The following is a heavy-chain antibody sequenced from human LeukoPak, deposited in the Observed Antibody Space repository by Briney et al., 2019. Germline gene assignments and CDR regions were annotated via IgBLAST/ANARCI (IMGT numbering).Heavy chain of an antibody. V-gene: IGHV1-69*05. D-gene: IGHD2-2*01. J-gene: IGHJ5*02. CDR3: ARVVIGGGSSTSARSNQWFDP. CDR2: IIPIFGTA. CDR1: GGTFSSYA. Sequence: GASVKVSCKASGGTFSSYAISWVRQAPGQGLEWMGGIIPIFGTANYAQKFQGRVTITTDESTSTAYMELSSLRSEDTAVYYCARVVIGGGSSTSARSNQWFDPWGQGTLVTVSS.